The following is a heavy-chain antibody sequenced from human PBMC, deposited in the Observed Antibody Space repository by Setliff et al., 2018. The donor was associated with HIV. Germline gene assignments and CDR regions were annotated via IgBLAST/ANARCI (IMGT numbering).Heavy chain of an antibody. V-gene: IGHV4-39*07. Sequence: SETLSLTCTVSGVSISSTSYYWGWIRQPPGKGLEWIGGIYYSGTTYYNPSLKSRVTMSIDTSKNQFSLKLNSVTAADTAVYYCARGAPYGSGRHRWNYWGQGTRVTVSS. D-gene: IGHD3-10*01. CDR3: ARGAPYGSGRHRWNY. J-gene: IGHJ4*02. CDR1: GVSISSTSYY. CDR2: IYYSGTT.